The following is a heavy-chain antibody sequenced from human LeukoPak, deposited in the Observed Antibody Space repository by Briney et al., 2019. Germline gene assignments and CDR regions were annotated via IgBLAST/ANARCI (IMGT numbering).Heavy chain of an antibody. D-gene: IGHD6-13*01. Sequence: GGSLRLSCAASGFSFSSYAMSWVRQAPGKGLEWVSSISSSSSYIYYADSVKGRFTISRDNAKNSLYLQMNSLRAEDTAVYYCAREYSSSWYNWFDPWGQGTLVTVSS. CDR2: ISSSSSYI. J-gene: IGHJ5*02. V-gene: IGHV3-21*01. CDR1: GFSFSSYA. CDR3: AREYSSSWYNWFDP.